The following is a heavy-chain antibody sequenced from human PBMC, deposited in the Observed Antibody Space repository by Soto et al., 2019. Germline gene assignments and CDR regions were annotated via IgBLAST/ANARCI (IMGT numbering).Heavy chain of an antibody. CDR2: ISWNSGSI. CDR1: GFTFDDYA. D-gene: IGHD6-13*01. Sequence: PGGSLRLSCAASGFTFDDYAMHWVRQAPGKGLEWVSGISWNSGSIGYADSVKGRFTISRDNAKNSLYLQMNSLRAEDTALYYCAKDAAAAGYNWFDPRGQGTLVTVSS. V-gene: IGHV3-9*01. J-gene: IGHJ5*02. CDR3: AKDAAAAGYNWFDP.